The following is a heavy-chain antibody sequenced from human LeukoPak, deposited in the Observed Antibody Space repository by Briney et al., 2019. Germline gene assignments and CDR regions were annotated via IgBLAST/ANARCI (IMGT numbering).Heavy chain of an antibody. CDR2: ISSSSSYI. V-gene: IGHV3-21*01. J-gene: IGHJ3*02. CDR1: GFTFSSYS. Sequence: GGSLRLSCAASGFTFSSYSMNWVRQAPGKGLEWVSSISSSSSYIYYADSVKGRFTISRDNAKNSLYLQMNSLRAEDTAVYYCARDFWSGSDAFDIWGQGTMVTVSS. CDR3: ARDFWSGSDAFDI. D-gene: IGHD3-3*01.